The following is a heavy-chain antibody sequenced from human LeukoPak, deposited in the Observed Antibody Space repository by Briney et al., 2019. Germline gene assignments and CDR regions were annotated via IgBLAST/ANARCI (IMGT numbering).Heavy chain of an antibody. Sequence: PSETLSLNCTVSGGSISSSSYYWGWIRQPPGKGLEWIGSIYYSGCTYYNPSLKSRVTISVDTSKNQFSLKLSSVTAADTAVYYCARGYDFPIDAFDIWGQGTMVTVSS. CDR1: GGSISSSSYY. CDR3: ARGYDFPIDAFDI. J-gene: IGHJ3*02. D-gene: IGHD3-3*01. V-gene: IGHV4-39*07. CDR2: IYYSGCT.